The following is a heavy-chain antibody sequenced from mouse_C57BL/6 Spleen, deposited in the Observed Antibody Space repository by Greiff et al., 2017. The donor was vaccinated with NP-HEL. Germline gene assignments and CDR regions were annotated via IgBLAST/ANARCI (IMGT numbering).Heavy chain of an antibody. V-gene: IGHV5-17*01. Sequence: EVQVVESGGGLVKPGGSLKLSCAASGFTFSDYGMHWVRQAPEKGLEWVAYISSGSSTIYYADTVKGRFTISRDNAKNTLFLQMTSLRSEDTAMYYCARGFYDGYVAYWGQGTLVTVSA. D-gene: IGHD2-3*01. CDR3: ARGFYDGYVAY. CDR1: GFTFSDYG. CDR2: ISSGSSTI. J-gene: IGHJ3*01.